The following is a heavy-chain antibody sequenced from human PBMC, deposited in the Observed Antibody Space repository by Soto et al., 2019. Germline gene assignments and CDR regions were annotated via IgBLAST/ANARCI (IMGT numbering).Heavy chain of an antibody. CDR2: LSSSGSTI. CDR3: ARVWSSSDYYYYYYMDV. D-gene: IGHD6-6*01. Sequence: QVQLVESGGGLVKPGGSLRLSCAASGFTFSDYYMSWIRQAPGKGLEWVSYLSSSGSTIYYADSVKGRFTISRDNAKNPLYLQMNSLRAEDTAVYYCARVWSSSDYYYYYYMDVWGKGTTVTVSS. J-gene: IGHJ6*03. V-gene: IGHV3-11*01. CDR1: GFTFSDYY.